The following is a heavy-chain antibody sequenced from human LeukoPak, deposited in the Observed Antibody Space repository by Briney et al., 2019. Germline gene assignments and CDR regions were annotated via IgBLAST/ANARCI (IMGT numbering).Heavy chain of an antibody. Sequence: ASVKVSCKASGYTFTSYDFNWVRQATGQRPEWRGWMSPNSGDTGYAQKFQDRVTMTRNTSISTAYMELSSLRSDDTAVYYCARGPPNWGYDYWGPGTLVTVSS. V-gene: IGHV1-8*01. CDR3: ARGPPNWGYDY. CDR2: MSPNSGDT. J-gene: IGHJ4*02. D-gene: IGHD7-27*01. CDR1: GYTFTSYD.